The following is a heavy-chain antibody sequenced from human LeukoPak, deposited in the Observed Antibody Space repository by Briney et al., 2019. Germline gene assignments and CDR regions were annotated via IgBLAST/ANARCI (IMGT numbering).Heavy chain of an antibody. Sequence: GGSLRLSCAASGFTFSSYAMHWVRQAPGKGLEWVAVISYDGSNKYYADSVRGRFTISRDNSKNTLYLQMNSLRAEDTAVYYCAGWDIVATIKYDSTNFDYWGQGTLVTVSS. J-gene: IGHJ4*02. CDR1: GFTFSSYA. V-gene: IGHV3-30-3*01. D-gene: IGHD5-12*01. CDR3: AGWDIVATIKYDSTNFDY. CDR2: ISYDGSNK.